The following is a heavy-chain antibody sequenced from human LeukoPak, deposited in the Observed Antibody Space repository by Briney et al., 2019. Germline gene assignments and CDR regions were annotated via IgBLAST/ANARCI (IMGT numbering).Heavy chain of an antibody. J-gene: IGHJ4*02. CDR3: ARTYCCCDCEFPQYCDY. V-gene: IGHV5-51*01. CDR1: GYSFTSYW. CDR2: IYPGDSDT. D-gene: IGHD2-21*01. Sequence: GESLKISGKGSGYSFTSYWIGWVRQMPGKGLEWMGIIYPGDSDTRYSPSFQGQVTFSDDKSISTAYLKWRSLKASATAMYSFARTYCCCDCEFPQYCDYWGQGTLVTVSS.